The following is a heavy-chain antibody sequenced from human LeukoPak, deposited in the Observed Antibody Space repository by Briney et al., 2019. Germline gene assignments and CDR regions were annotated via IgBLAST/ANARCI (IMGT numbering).Heavy chain of an antibody. CDR1: GYTFTGYY. J-gene: IGHJ6*03. D-gene: IGHD3-9*01. CDR3: ASGSFILTGYYTFFADYYYYMDV. Sequence: ASVKVSCKASGYTFTGYYMHWVRQAPGQGLEWMGWINPNSGGTNYAQKFQGRVTMTRDTSISTAYMELSRLRSDDTAVYYCASGSFILTGYYTFFADYYYYMDVWGKGTTVTISS. V-gene: IGHV1-2*02. CDR2: INPNSGGT.